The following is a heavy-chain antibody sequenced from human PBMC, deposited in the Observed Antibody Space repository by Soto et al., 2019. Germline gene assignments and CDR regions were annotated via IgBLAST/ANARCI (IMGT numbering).Heavy chain of an antibody. J-gene: IGHJ4*02. Sequence: EVQLLESGGGLVQPGGSLRLSCTTSGFTFSRHAMTWVRQAPGRGLQWVSSISNSDDSTYYAASVKGRFTISRDISRSTLYLQMDSLRAEETAVYYCAKGYGDSDSWGQGTQVTVSS. CDR2: ISNSDDST. CDR3: AKGYGDSDS. CDR1: GFTFSRHA. V-gene: IGHV3-23*01. D-gene: IGHD4-17*01.